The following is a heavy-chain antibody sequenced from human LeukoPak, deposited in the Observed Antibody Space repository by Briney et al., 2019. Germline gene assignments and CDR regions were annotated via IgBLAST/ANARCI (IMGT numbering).Heavy chain of an antibody. J-gene: IGHJ6*03. CDR1: GGTFSSYA. CDR3: ARGRRPTDYDFWSGYYRDYYYYMDV. D-gene: IGHD3-3*01. Sequence: SVKVSCKASGGTFSSYAISWVRQAPGQGLEWMGGIIPIFGTANYAQKFQGRVTITTDESTSTAYMELSSLRSEDTAVYYCARGRRPTDYDFWSGYYRDYYYYMDVWGKGTTVTVSS. V-gene: IGHV1-69*05. CDR2: IIPIFGTA.